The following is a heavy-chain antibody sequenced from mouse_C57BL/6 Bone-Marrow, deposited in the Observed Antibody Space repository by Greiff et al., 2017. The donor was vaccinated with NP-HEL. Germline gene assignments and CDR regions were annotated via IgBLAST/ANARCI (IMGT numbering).Heavy chain of an antibody. J-gene: IGHJ4*01. V-gene: IGHV1-54*01. D-gene: IGHD2-12*01. Sequence: VQVEESGAELVRPGTSVRVSCKASGYAFTNYLIEWVKQRPGQGLEWIGVINPGSGGTNYNEKFKGKATLTADESSSTAYMQLSSLTSEDSAVYFCARWGICCYDVGRYAMDYGGQGTAVTVSS. CDR1: GYAFTNYL. CDR2: INPGSGGT. CDR3: ARWGICCYDVGRYAMDY.